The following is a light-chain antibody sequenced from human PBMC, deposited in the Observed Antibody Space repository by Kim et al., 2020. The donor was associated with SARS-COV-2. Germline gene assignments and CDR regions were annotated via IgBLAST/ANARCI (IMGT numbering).Light chain of an antibody. V-gene: IGLV2-14*01. J-gene: IGLJ1*01. CDR1: SSDVGGYNY. CDR3: SSYTSSSTLAYV. CDR2: EVS. Sequence: QSVLTQPASVSGSPGQSITISCTGTSSDVGGYNYVSWYQQHPGKAPKLMIYEVSNRPSGVSNRFSGSESGNTASLTISGLQAEDEADYYCSSYTSSSTLAYVFGTGTKVTVL.